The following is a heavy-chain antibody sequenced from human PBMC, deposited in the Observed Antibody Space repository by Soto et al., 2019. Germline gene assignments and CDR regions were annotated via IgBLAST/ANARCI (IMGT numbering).Heavy chain of an antibody. Sequence: EVQLVESGGDLVQPGGSLRLSCTTSGFIFNNHWMSWVRQTPVKGLEWVANIKEDGSVKTYVDSVKGRFTISRDNAKNSLYLQIDSLRVEDTALYCCVRDGGWPLSFDVWGQGTMVSVSS. CDR3: VRDGGWPLSFDV. J-gene: IGHJ3*01. CDR2: IKEDGSVK. D-gene: IGHD6-19*01. V-gene: IGHV3-7*01. CDR1: GFIFNNHW.